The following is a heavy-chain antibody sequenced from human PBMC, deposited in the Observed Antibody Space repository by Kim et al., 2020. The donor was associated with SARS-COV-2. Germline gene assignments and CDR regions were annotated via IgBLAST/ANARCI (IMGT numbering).Heavy chain of an antibody. CDR1: GFTFSSYG. J-gene: IGHJ6*02. V-gene: IGHV3-30*18. CDR3: AKVGPKHYGGNSAYYYYGMDV. CDR2: ISYDGSNK. Sequence: GGSLRLSCAASGFTFSSYGMHWVRQAPGKGLEWVAVISYDGSNKYYADSVKGRFTISRDNSKNTLYLQMNSLRAEDTAVYYCAKVGPKHYGGNSAYYYYGMDVWGQGTTVTVSS. D-gene: IGHD4-17*01.